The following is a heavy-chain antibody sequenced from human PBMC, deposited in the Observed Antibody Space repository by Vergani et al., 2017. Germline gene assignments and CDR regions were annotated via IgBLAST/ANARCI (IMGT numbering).Heavy chain of an antibody. Sequence: EVQLLESGGGLVQPGGSLRLSCAASGFTFSSYAMSWVRQAPGKGLEWVSAISGSGGSTYYADSVKGRFTISRDNSKNTLYLQMNSLRAEDTAVYYCAKIIYYYGSGSYYKRIYYFDYWGQGTLVTVSS. CDR1: GFTFSSYA. J-gene: IGHJ4*02. D-gene: IGHD3-10*01. CDR3: AKIIYYYGSGSYYKRIYYFDY. CDR2: ISGSGGST. V-gene: IGHV3-23*01.